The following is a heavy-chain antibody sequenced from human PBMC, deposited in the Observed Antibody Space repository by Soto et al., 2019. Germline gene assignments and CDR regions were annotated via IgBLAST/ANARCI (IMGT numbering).Heavy chain of an antibody. D-gene: IGHD2-8*01. Sequence: EVQLVESGGGLVKPGGSLRLSCAASGFTFSNAWMSWVRQAPGKGLEWVGRIKSKTDGGTTDYAAPVKGRFTISRDDSKNTLYLQMNSLKTEDTAVYYCTTDLYCTNGVCYTANDYWGQGTLVTVSS. CDR1: GFTFSNAW. CDR3: TTDLYCTNGVCYTANDY. V-gene: IGHV3-15*01. J-gene: IGHJ4*02. CDR2: IKSKTDGGTT.